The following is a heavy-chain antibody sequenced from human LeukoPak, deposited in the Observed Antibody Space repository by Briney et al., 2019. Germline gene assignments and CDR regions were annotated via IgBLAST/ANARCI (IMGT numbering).Heavy chain of an antibody. CDR3: ATHSKSWPYGMDV. CDR2: FDPEDGET. Sequence: ASVKVSCKVSGYTLTELSMHWVRQDPGKGLEWTGGFDPEDGETIYAQKFQGRVTMTEDTSTDTAYMELSSLRSEDTAVYYCATHSKSWPYGMDVWGQGTTVTVSS. D-gene: IGHD6-13*01. J-gene: IGHJ6*02. V-gene: IGHV1-24*01. CDR1: GYTLTELS.